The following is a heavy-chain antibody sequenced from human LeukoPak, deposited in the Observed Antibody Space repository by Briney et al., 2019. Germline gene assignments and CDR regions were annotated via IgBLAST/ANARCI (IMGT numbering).Heavy chain of an antibody. V-gene: IGHV4-31*03. CDR2: IYYSGST. CDR1: GGSISSGGYY. J-gene: IGHJ4*02. CDR3: ARAFPYGDYEKSFDY. D-gene: IGHD4-17*01. Sequence: KTSETLSLTCTVSGGSISSGGYYWSWNRQRPGKGLEWIGYIYYSGSTYYNPSLKSRVTISVDTSKNQFSLKLSSVTAADTAVYYCARAFPYGDYEKSFDYWGQGTLVTVSS.